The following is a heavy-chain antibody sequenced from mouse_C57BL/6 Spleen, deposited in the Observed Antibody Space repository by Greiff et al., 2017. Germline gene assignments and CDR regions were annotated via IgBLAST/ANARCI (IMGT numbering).Heavy chain of an antibody. J-gene: IGHJ2*01. D-gene: IGHD4-1*01. Sequence: QVQLQQSGAELVKPGASVKLSCKASGYTFTSYWMHWVKQRPGQGLEWIGMIHPNSGSTNYNEKFKSKATLTVDKSSSTAYMQLSSLTSEDSAVYYCARSGTGTGDYWGQGTTLTVSS. CDR3: ARSGTGTGDY. V-gene: IGHV1-64*01. CDR2: IHPNSGST. CDR1: GYTFTSYW.